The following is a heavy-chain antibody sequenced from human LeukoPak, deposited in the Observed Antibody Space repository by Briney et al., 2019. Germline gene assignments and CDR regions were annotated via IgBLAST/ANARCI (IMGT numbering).Heavy chain of an antibody. V-gene: IGHV3-23*01. D-gene: IGHD3-10*01. Sequence: GGSLRLSCAASGFTFSSYAMSWVRQAPGKGLEWVSAISGSGGSTYYADSVKGRFTISRDNSKNTLYLQMNSLRAEDTAVYYCAKDERMVQGAVAEYFQHWGQGTLVTVSS. CDR2: ISGSGGST. CDR1: GFTFSSYA. J-gene: IGHJ1*01. CDR3: AKDERMVQGAVAEYFQH.